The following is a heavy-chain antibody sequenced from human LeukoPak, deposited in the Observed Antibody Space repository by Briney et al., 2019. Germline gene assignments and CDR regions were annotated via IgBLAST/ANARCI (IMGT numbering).Heavy chain of an antibody. V-gene: IGHV3-48*01. Sequence: GGSLRLSCVASGFTFSSYSMNWVRQAPGEGLEWVSYISSLSGTIYYADSVKGRFTISRDNAKNSLYLQMNSLRAEDTAVYYCARGPVLRFLEWSTNWFDPWGQGTLVTVSS. CDR3: ARGPVLRFLEWSTNWFDP. J-gene: IGHJ5*02. CDR1: GFTFSSYS. CDR2: ISSLSGTI. D-gene: IGHD3-3*01.